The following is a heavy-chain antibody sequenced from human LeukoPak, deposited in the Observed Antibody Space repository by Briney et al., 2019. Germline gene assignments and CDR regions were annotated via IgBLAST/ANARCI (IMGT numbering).Heavy chain of an antibody. J-gene: IGHJ5*02. Sequence: ASVKVSCKASGGTFSSYAITWVRQAPGQGLEWMGGIIPMFGTANYAQKFQGRVTITTDESTSTAYMEMSSLRSEDTAVYYCARSISMVRGVIPNWFGPWGQGTLVTVSS. CDR1: GGTFSSYA. V-gene: IGHV1-69*05. CDR2: IIPMFGTA. D-gene: IGHD3-10*01. CDR3: ARSISMVRGVIPNWFGP.